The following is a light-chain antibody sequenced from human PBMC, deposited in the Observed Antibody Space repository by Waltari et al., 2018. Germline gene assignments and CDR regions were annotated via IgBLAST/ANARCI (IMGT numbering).Light chain of an antibody. J-gene: IGKJ4*01. CDR1: QSPLSSDGNPY. CDR3: MQGTHWPPLT. Sequence: DVVMTQTPLYLAVTPGQSASISCRSRQSPLSSDGNPYVSWFPQRPGQSPRRLFYKVSFRDSGVPDRITSSGSDTDFSLEISRVEAEDVGHYYCMQGTHWPPLTFGGGTKVEI. V-gene: IGKV2-30*01. CDR2: KVS.